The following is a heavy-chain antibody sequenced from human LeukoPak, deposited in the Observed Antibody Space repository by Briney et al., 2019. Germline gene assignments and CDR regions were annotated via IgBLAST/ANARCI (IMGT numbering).Heavy chain of an antibody. CDR1: GYTFTSYY. CDR3: ARMGVVTAIRGFYFDY. CDR2: INPSGGST. V-gene: IGHV1-46*01. J-gene: IGHJ4*02. Sequence: GASVKVSCKASGYTFTSYYMHWVRQAPGQGLEWMGIINPSGGSTSYAQKFQGRVTMTRDTSTSTVYMELSSVTAADTAVYYCARMGVVTAIRGFYFDYWGQGTLVTVSS. D-gene: IGHD2-21*02.